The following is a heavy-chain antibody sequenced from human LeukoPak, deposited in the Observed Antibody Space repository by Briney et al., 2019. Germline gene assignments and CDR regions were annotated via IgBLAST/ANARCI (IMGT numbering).Heavy chain of an antibody. Sequence: GASVKVSCRASGYIFTNYGISWVRQAPGQGHEWIGWISGYNDNTNYAQKFQGRVTMTTDTSTSTAYMELRSLRSDDTAVYYCAREPRINLYENYMDVWGKGTTVTISS. V-gene: IGHV1-18*01. J-gene: IGHJ6*03. CDR1: GYIFTNYG. CDR2: ISGYNDNT. D-gene: IGHD3-10*01. CDR3: AREPRINLYENYMDV.